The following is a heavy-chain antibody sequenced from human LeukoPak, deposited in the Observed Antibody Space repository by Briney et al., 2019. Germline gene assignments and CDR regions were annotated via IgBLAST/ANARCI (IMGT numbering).Heavy chain of an antibody. J-gene: IGHJ4*02. Sequence: SETLSLTCTVSGYSISSGYYWGWIRQPPGEGLEWIGSIYHSGSTYYNPSLKSRVTIPVDTSKNQFSLKLSSVTAADTAVYYCARVGDTVEFDYWGQGTLVTVSS. D-gene: IGHD2-21*01. CDR3: ARVGDTVEFDY. CDR1: GYSISSGYY. V-gene: IGHV4-38-2*02. CDR2: IYHSGST.